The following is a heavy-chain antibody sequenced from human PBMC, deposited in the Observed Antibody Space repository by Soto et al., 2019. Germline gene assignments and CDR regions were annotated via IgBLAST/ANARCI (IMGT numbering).Heavy chain of an antibody. D-gene: IGHD1-7*01. CDR1: GFTFSSYA. Sequence: PGGSLRLSCAASGFTFSSYAMHWVRQAPGKGLEWVAVISYDGSNKYYADSVKGRFTISRDNSKNTLYLQMNSLRAEDTAVYYCARVNYLMMWSYYYGMDVWGQGTTVTVSS. CDR3: ARVNYLMMWSYYYGMDV. V-gene: IGHV3-30-3*01. J-gene: IGHJ6*02. CDR2: ISYDGSNK.